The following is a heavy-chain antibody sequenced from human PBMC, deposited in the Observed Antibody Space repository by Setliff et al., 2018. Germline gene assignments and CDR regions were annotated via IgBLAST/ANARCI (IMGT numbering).Heavy chain of an antibody. V-gene: IGHV1-69*05. D-gene: IGHD3-22*01. CDR1: GGTFRSDG. J-gene: IGHJ4*02. CDR2: IIPVFRTA. Sequence: GASVKVSCKASGGTFRSDGFNWVRQAPGQGLEWMGRIIPVFRTAKYAQKFQGRVTMTTDTSTSTAYMELKSLRSDDTAVYYCARINFYVSSGYYYAPDYWGQGTLVT. CDR3: ARINFYVSSGYYYAPDY.